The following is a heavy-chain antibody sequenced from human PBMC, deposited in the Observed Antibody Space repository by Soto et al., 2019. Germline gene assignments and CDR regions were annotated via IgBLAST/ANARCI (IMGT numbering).Heavy chain of an antibody. J-gene: IGHJ5*02. CDR1: GYTFTSYG. CDR3: ARGTIFGVENNWFDP. CDR2: ISAYNGNT. V-gene: IGHV1-18*01. D-gene: IGHD3-3*01. Sequence: ASVKVSCKAFGYTFTSYGISWVRQAPGQGLEWMGWISAYNGNTNYAQKLQGRVTMTTDTSTSTAYMELRSLRSDDTAVYYCARGTIFGVENNWFDPWGQGTLVTVSS.